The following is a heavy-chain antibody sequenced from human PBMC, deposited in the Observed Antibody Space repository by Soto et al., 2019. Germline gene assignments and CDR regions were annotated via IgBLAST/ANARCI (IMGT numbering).Heavy chain of an antibody. Sequence: AASVKVSCKASGYTFTGYYMHWVRQAPGHGLEWMGWINPNSGGTNYAQKFQGWVTMTRDTSISTAYMELSRLRSDDTAVYYCARASPYYYDSSGYSRYFDYWGQGTLVTVSS. V-gene: IGHV1-2*04. D-gene: IGHD3-22*01. CDR1: GYTFTGYY. J-gene: IGHJ4*02. CDR2: INPNSGGT. CDR3: ARASPYYYDSSGYSRYFDY.